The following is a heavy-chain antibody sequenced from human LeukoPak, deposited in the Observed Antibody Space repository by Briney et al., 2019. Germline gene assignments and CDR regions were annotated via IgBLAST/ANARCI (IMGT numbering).Heavy chain of an antibody. CDR3: AKLTDYDILTGYYTP. CDR1: GFTFSSYA. J-gene: IGHJ5*02. Sequence: GGSLRLSCAASGFTFSSYAVSWVRQAPGKGLDWVSAISGSGGSTYYADSVKGRFTISRDNSKNTLYLQMNSLRAEDTAVYYCAKLTDYDILTGYYTPWGQGTLVTVSS. CDR2: ISGSGGST. D-gene: IGHD3-9*01. V-gene: IGHV3-23*01.